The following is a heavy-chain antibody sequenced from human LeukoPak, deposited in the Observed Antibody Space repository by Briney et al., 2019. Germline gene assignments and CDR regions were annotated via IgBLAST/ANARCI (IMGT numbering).Heavy chain of an antibody. V-gene: IGHV1/OR15-1*01. CDR1: GYIFTDYY. J-gene: IGHJ4*02. CDR3: ARLPIGYRSGYYTHVDY. Sequence: ASVKVSCKASGYIFTDYYMHWVRQAPGQELGWMGRINPNSGGTNYAQKFQGRVTMTRDTSISTAYTELSSLRSEDTATYYCARLPIGYRSGYYTHVDYWGQGTLVTVSS. D-gene: IGHD3-3*01. CDR2: INPNSGGT.